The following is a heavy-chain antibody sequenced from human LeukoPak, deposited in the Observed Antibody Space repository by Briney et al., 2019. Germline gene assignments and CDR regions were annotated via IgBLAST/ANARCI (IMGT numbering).Heavy chain of an antibody. CDR3: AKVGVLLWFGESLHFDY. CDR1: GFTFSSYA. CDR2: ISGSGGST. Sequence: GGSLRLSCAASGFTFSSYAMSWVRQAPGKGLEWVSAISGSGGSTYYADSVKGRFTNSRDNSKNTLYLQMNSLRAEDTAVYYCAKVGVLLWFGESLHFDYWGQGTLVTVSS. D-gene: IGHD3-10*01. J-gene: IGHJ4*02. V-gene: IGHV3-23*01.